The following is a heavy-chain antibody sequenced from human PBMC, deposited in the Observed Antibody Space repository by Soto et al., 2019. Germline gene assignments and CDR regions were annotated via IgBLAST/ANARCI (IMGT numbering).Heavy chain of an antibody. V-gene: IGHV4-34*01. CDR3: ARGVLSSSWYNWFDT. CDR1: NGPFSGYY. J-gene: IGHJ5*02. D-gene: IGHD6-13*01. CDR2: INYGGAT. Sequence: SETLSLTCAVYNGPFSGYYWTWIRQSPGRGLEWIGEINYGGATKYNSSLKSRVAISLDTSKSQFSLNLTSVTAADTAVYYCARGVLSSSWYNWFDTWGQGTLVTVSS.